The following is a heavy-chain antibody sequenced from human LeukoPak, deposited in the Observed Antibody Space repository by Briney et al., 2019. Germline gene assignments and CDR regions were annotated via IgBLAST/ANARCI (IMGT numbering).Heavy chain of an antibody. CDR3: AKDGSNWNIDY. V-gene: IGHV3-30*02. CDR1: GGTFSSYG. D-gene: IGHD1-1*01. Sequence: SCKASGGTFSSYGMHWVRQAPGKGLEWMAFIRYDGSNKYYADSVKGRFTISRDNSKNTLSLQMNSLRGEDTAVYFCAKDGSNWNIDYWGQGTLVTVSS. CDR2: IRYDGSNK. J-gene: IGHJ4*02.